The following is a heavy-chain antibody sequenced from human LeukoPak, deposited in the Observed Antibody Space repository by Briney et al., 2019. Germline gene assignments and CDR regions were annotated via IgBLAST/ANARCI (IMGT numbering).Heavy chain of an antibody. CDR2: INPSGGST. V-gene: IGHV1-46*01. Sequence: ASVKVSCKASGYTFTGYYMHWVRQAPGQGLEWMGIINPSGGSTSYAQKFQGRVTVTRDMSTSTVYMELSSLRSEDTAVYYCARDWGYSGYEPPKYYFDYWGQGTLVTVSS. J-gene: IGHJ4*02. CDR1: GYTFTGYY. D-gene: IGHD5-12*01. CDR3: ARDWGYSGYEPPKYYFDY.